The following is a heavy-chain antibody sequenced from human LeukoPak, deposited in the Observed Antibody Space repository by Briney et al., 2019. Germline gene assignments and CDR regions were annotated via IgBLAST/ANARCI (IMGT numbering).Heavy chain of an antibody. D-gene: IGHD1-26*01. V-gene: IGHV3-74*01. CDR1: GFPFSSYA. CDR2: IHGDGDNI. J-gene: IGHJ5*02. Sequence: GGSLRLSCAASGFPFSSYAMYWVRHAPGKGLVWVARIHGDGDNISYADSVRGRFTISRDNAKDTLYLHMNSLRPEDTAVYYCARAQVGAPTDLWGQGTLVTVSP. CDR3: ARAQVGAPTDL.